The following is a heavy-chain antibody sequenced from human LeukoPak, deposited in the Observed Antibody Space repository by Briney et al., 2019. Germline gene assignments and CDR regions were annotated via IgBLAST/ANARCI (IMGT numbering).Heavy chain of an antibody. V-gene: IGHV3-23*01. Sequence: PWGSLRLSCAASGFDFNIYAMSWVRQAPGEGLEWVSATSANGVKTFYADSVKGRFTISRDNSKNTLYLQMNGLRVEDTAIYYCAKDRGYAFDYWGQGSLVTVSS. J-gene: IGHJ4*02. CDR2: TSANGVKT. CDR3: AKDRGYAFDY. D-gene: IGHD3-10*01. CDR1: GFDFNIYA.